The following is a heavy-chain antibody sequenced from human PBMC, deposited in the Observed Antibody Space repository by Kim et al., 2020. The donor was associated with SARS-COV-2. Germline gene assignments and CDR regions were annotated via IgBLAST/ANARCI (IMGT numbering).Heavy chain of an antibody. D-gene: IGHD2-21*02. CDR1: GFTFENYN. CDR2: ISSSSGII. V-gene: IGHV3-48*02. Sequence: GGSLRLSCAASGFTFENYNMNWVRQAPGKGLEWISHISSSSGIIYYADSVKGRFTISRDNAKNSLYLQMSSLRDEDTAVYYCARLDCDVDCESFGYWGQGTLVPVSS. J-gene: IGHJ4*02. CDR3: ARLDCDVDCESFGY.